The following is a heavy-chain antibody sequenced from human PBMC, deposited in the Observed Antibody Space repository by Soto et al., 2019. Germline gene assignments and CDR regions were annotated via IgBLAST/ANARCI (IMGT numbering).Heavy chain of an antibody. CDR3: VHSKYTDFWSGYYSFYFDY. J-gene: IGHJ4*02. CDR1: GFSLSTSGEG. D-gene: IGHD3-3*01. CDR2: IYWNDDK. Sequence: QITLKESGPTQVKPTQTLTLTCTFSGFSLSTSGEGVGWIRQPPGKALEWLALIYWNDDKPYSPSLKNRLTVTKDASNNQVVPIRTNMDPVDTATYYCVHSKYTDFWSGYYSFYFDYWGQGTLVTVSS. V-gene: IGHV2-5*01.